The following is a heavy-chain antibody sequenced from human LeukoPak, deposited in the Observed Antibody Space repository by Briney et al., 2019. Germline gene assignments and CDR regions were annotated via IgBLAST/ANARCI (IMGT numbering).Heavy chain of an antibody. Sequence: SVKVSCKASGGTFSSYAISWVRQAPGQGLEWMGGIIAIFGTANYAQKFQGRVTITADESTSTAYMELRSMRSDDTAVYYCARDFNNYDDYPSGRDPFDYWGQGTLVTVSS. V-gene: IGHV1-69*13. CDR3: ARDFNNYDDYPSGRDPFDY. J-gene: IGHJ4*02. CDR2: IIAIFGTA. CDR1: GGTFSSYA. D-gene: IGHD4-17*01.